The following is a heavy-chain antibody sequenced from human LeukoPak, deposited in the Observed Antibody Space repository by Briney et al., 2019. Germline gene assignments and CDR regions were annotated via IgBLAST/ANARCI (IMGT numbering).Heavy chain of an antibody. V-gene: IGHV1-24*01. J-gene: IGHJ4*02. CDR2: FDPEDGET. D-gene: IGHD6-13*01. Sequence: ASVKVSCKVSGYTLTELSMHWVRQAPGKGLEWMGGFDPEDGETIYAQKFQGRVTMTEDTSTDTAYMELSSLRSEDTAVYYCATPGYSSSRSNFDYWGQGTLVTVSS. CDR3: ATPGYSSSRSNFDY. CDR1: GYTLTELS.